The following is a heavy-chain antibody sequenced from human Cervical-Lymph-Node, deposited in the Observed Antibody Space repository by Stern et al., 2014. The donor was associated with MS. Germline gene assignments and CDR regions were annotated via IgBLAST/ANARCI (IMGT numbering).Heavy chain of an antibody. J-gene: IGHJ3*02. D-gene: IGHD2-15*01. CDR2: ISAYNGNT. V-gene: IGHV1-18*01. CDR1: GYTFTSYG. CDR3: ARGLLGSENAFDI. Sequence: VKLVESGAKVKKPGASVKVSCKASGYTFTSYGISWVRQALRQALDWMGWISAYNGNTNYAQKLQGRVNMTTDTSMSTAYMELRSLRSDDTAVYYCARGLLGSENAFDIWGQGTMVTVSS.